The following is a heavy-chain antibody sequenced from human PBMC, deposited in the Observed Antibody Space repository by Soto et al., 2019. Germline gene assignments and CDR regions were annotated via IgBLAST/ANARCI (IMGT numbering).Heavy chain of an antibody. J-gene: IGHJ6*03. CDR2: ISYDGSNK. Sequence: PGGSLRLSCAASGFTFSSYGMHWVRQAPGKGLEWVAVISYDGSNKYYADSVKGRFTISRDNSKNTLYLQMNSLRAEDTAVYYCAKSGLGFSYYYYYMDVWGKGTTVTVSS. D-gene: IGHD3-3*01. V-gene: IGHV3-30*18. CDR1: GFTFSSYG. CDR3: AKSGLGFSYYYYYMDV.